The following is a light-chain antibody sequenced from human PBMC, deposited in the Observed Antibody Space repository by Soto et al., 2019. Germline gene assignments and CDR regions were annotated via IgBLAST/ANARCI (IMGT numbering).Light chain of an antibody. J-gene: IGKJ1*01. Sequence: DIQMTQSPSTLSASVGDRVTITCRASQSISSWLAWYQQKPGKAPKLLIYKASSLESGVPSRFIGSGSGTELTLPISSLQPDDFATYYCQQYNSYSRTFGQGTKVEIK. V-gene: IGKV1-5*03. CDR1: QSISSW. CDR3: QQYNSYSRT. CDR2: KAS.